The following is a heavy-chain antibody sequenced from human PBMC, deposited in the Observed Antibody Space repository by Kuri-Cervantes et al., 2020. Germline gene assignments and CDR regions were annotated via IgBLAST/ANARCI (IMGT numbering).Heavy chain of an antibody. CDR2: ISSSGSTI. V-gene: IGHV3-11*04. Sequence: GGSLRLSCAASGFTFSDYYMSWIRQAPGKGLEWVSYISSSGSTIYYADSVKGRFTISRDNAKNSPYLQMNSLRAEDTAVYYCARGGYCSGGSCYQTAYYYYYMDVWGKGTTVTVSS. CDR1: GFTFSDYY. D-gene: IGHD2-15*01. CDR3: ARGGYCSGGSCYQTAYYYYYMDV. J-gene: IGHJ6*03.